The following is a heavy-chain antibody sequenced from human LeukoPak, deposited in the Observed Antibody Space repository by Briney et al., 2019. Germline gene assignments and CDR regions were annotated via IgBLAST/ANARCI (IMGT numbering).Heavy chain of an antibody. CDR3: ARVKSGYSSGWYRGYIDY. CDR1: GYTSTGYY. Sequence: ASVKVSCKASGYTSTGYYMHWVRQAPGQGLEWMGRINPNSGGTNYAQKFQGRVTMTRDTSISTAYMELSRLRSDDTAVYYCARVKSGYSSGWYRGYIDYWGQGTLVTVSS. V-gene: IGHV1-2*06. CDR2: INPNSGGT. J-gene: IGHJ4*02. D-gene: IGHD6-19*01.